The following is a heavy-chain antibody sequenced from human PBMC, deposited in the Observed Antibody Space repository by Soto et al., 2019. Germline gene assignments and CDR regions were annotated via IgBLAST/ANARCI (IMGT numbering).Heavy chain of an antibody. D-gene: IGHD2-15*01. CDR1: GFTFSNYA. Sequence: EVQLLDSGGGLAQPGGSLRLSCAASGFTFSNYAMTWVRQAPGKWLEWVSIITGNGGSTYYADSVKGRFTISRDNSQNTLYLQMNSLRVEDTAVYYCAKLPLGYCNGGTCYWYFDYWRQGTLVTVSS. J-gene: IGHJ4*02. CDR2: ITGNGGST. CDR3: AKLPLGYCNGGTCYWYFDY. V-gene: IGHV3-23*01.